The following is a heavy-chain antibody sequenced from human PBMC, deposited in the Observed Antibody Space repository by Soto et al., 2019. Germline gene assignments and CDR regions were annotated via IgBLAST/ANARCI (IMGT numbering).Heavy chain of an antibody. CDR3: ARDLAAGTCDY. J-gene: IGHJ4*02. Sequence: QVQLVQSGAEVKKPGASVKVSCKASGYTFNSYAISWVRQAPGQGLEWMGWISAYNGNTNYAQMLQGRVTMTTDTSPSSAYMELMSLKSDDTAVYYCARDLAAGTCDYWGQGTLVTVSS. V-gene: IGHV1-18*01. CDR2: ISAYNGNT. CDR1: GYTFNSYA. D-gene: IGHD6-13*01.